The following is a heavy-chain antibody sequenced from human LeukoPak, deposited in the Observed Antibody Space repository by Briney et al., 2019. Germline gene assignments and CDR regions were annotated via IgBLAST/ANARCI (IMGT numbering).Heavy chain of an antibody. CDR2: IYYSGST. D-gene: IGHD6-13*01. J-gene: IGHJ4*02. V-gene: IGHV4-39*01. CDR1: GGSISSSSYY. Sequence: TSETLSLTCTVSGGSISSSSYYWGWIRQPPGKGLEWIGSIYYSGSTYYNPSLKSRVTISVDTSKNQFSLELSSVTAADTAVYYCARHDLNGLEIAAAGGHFDYWGQGTLVTVSS. CDR3: ARHDLNGLEIAAAGGHFDY.